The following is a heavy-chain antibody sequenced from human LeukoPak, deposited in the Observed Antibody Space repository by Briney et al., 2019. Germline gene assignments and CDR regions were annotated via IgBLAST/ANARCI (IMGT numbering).Heavy chain of an antibody. J-gene: IGHJ2*01. CDR3: ARGWIQLWSYWYFDL. D-gene: IGHD5-18*01. Sequence: SETLSLTCAVYGGSFSGYYWSWIRQPPGQGLEWIGEINHSGSTNYNPSLKSRVTISVDTSKNQCSLKLSSVTAADTAVYYCARGWIQLWSYWYFDLWGRGTLVTVSS. CDR1: GGSFSGYY. V-gene: IGHV4-34*01. CDR2: INHSGST.